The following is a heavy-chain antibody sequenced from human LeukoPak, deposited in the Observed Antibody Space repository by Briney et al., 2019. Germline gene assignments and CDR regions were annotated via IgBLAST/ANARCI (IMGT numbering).Heavy chain of an antibody. D-gene: IGHD5-18*01. V-gene: IGHV6-1*01. J-gene: IGHJ2*01. CDR2: TYYISNWYN. CDR3: TRDLKGARETMVTGFSWYFDL. Sequence: KPSQTLSLTCAISGDSVSTTGAAWNWIRQSPSRGLEWLGRTYYISNWYNDYAISVKSRMSINADTSKNQFSLQLNSVTPEDTAVYYCTRDLKGARETMVTGFSWYFDLWGRGTLVTVSS. CDR1: GDSVSTTGAA.